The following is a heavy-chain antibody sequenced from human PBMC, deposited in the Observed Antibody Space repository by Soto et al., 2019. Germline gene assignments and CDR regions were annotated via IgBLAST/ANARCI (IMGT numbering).Heavy chain of an antibody. V-gene: IGHV4-31*02. CDR3: ARYTMGPTGRRRPPYDFDY. CDR2: IYYSGST. Sequence: QVQLQESGPGLVKPSQTLSLTCAVSGGSISSGGYYWSWIRQHPGKGLEWIGYIYYSGSTYYNPSLKSRVTISVDTSKNQFSLKLSSVTAADTAVYYGARYTMGPTGRRRPPYDFDYWGQGTLVTVSS. J-gene: IGHJ4*02. CDR1: GGSISSGGYY. D-gene: IGHD3-10*01.